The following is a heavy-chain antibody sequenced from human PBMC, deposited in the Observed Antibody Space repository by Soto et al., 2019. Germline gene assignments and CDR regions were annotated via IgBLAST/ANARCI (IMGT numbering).Heavy chain of an antibody. V-gene: IGHV5-51*01. D-gene: IGHD6-19*01. CDR3: ARSRRGAYSSGWYSPSGYYNYGIDV. Sequence: PGESLKISCKTSGYRFTTYWIGWVRQMPGKGLEWMGIIYPGDSDTKYSPSLQGQVSISADTSISTAYLQWTSLKASDTAMYYCARSRRGAYSSGWYSPSGYYNYGIDVWGQGTTVTVSS. CDR1: GYRFTTYW. J-gene: IGHJ6*02. CDR2: IYPGDSDT.